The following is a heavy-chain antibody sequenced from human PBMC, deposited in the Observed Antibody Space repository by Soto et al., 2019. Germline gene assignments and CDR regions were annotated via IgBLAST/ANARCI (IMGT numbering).Heavy chain of an antibody. V-gene: IGHV5-51*01. J-gene: IGHJ6*02. CDR3: ASFMRVAYSSGWYSLSGYYYGMDV. CDR1: GYSFTSYW. CDR2: IYPYDSNT. Sequence: PGESLKISCKDSGYSFTSYWIAWVRQTPGKGLEWMGIIYPYDSNTRYSPSFQGQVTNSADKSVSTAYLQWTSLKASDTVMYFCASFMRVAYSSGWYSLSGYYYGMDVWGQGTTVTVSS. D-gene: IGHD6-19*01.